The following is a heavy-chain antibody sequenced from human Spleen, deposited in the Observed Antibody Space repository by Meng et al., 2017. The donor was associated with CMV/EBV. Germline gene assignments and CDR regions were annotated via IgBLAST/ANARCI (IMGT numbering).Heavy chain of an antibody. CDR3: ARSVAYYYYGMDV. CDR1: GGSFSGYY. V-gene: IGHV4-34*01. Sequence: SETLSLTCAVYGGSFSGYYWSWIRQPPGKGLEWIGEINHSGGTNYNPSLKSRVTISVDTSKNQFSLKLSSVTAADTAVYYCARSVAYYYYGMDVWGQGTTVTVSS. J-gene: IGHJ6*02. D-gene: IGHD4-23*01. CDR2: INHSGGT.